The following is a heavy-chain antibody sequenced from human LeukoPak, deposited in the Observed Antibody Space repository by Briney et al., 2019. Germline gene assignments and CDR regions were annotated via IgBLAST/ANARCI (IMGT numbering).Heavy chain of an antibody. CDR1: GDSINSYC. CDR3: ARAGPDNSGYEGDAFDI. V-gene: IGHV4-59*01. CDR2: ICYSGST. J-gene: IGHJ3*02. D-gene: IGHD3-22*01. Sequence: SETLSLTCTVSGDSINSYCWSWIRQPPGKGLEWIGYICYSGSTNYNPSLRSRVTISVDTSRNHFSLNLSSVTAADTAVYYCARAGPDNSGYEGDAFDISGQGTMVTVSS.